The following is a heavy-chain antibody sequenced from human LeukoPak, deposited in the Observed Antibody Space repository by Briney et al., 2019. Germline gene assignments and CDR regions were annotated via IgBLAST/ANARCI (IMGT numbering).Heavy chain of an antibody. Sequence: PGGSLRLSCAASGFTFSGSAMHWVRQASGKGLEWVGRIRSKANSYATAYAASVKGRSTISRDDSKNTAYLQMNSLKTEDTAVYYCTAPIAVAGSYYFDYWGQGTLVTVSS. CDR2: IRSKANSYAT. D-gene: IGHD6-19*01. CDR3: TAPIAVAGSYYFDY. CDR1: GFTFSGSA. V-gene: IGHV3-73*01. J-gene: IGHJ4*02.